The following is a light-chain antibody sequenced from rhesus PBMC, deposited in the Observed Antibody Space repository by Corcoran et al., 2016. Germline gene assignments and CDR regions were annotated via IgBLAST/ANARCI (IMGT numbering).Light chain of an antibody. CDR3: QQGYSTPFT. CDR2: AAS. V-gene: IGKV1-33*02. CDR1: QGFSNA. Sequence: DILMSQSPSSLSASVGDKVTITCRASQGFSNALAWYQQKPGKAPKLLVYAASSLESGVPSRVSGTRSGTDFTLTIRSLQPEDFATYYCQQGYSTPFTFGPGTKLDIK. J-gene: IGKJ3*01.